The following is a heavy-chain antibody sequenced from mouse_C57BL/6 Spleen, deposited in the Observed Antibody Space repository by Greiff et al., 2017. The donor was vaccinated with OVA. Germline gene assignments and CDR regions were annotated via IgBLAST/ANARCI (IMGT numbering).Heavy chain of an antibody. CDR3: ARSRIYYGNYVYAMDY. V-gene: IGHV1-42*01. D-gene: IGHD2-1*01. CDR2: INPSTGGT. J-gene: IGHJ4*01. Sequence: EVQLQQSGPELVKPGASVKISCKASGYSFTGYYMNWVKQSPEKSLEWIGEINPSTGGTTYNQKFKAKATLTVDKSSSTAYMQLKSLTSEDSAVYYCARSRIYYGNYVYAMDYWGQGTSVTVSS. CDR1: GYSFTGYY.